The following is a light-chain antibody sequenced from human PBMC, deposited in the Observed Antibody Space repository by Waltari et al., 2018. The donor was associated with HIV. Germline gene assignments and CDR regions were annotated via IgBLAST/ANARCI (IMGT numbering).Light chain of an antibody. J-gene: IGKJ3*01. Sequence: EIVLTQSPGTLSLSPGERVTLSCRASQSVASIYLAWYQQKPGQAPRLLIYGASSRPPDIPDMFSGSGSGTDFTLTISRLEPEDFAVYYCQHYGNSGVTFGPGTKVDIK. CDR1: QSVASIY. V-gene: IGKV3-20*01. CDR3: QHYGNSGVT. CDR2: GAS.